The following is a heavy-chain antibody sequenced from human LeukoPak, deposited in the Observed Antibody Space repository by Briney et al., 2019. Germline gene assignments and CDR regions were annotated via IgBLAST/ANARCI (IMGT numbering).Heavy chain of an antibody. CDR3: ARVRFFLTDAFDI. CDR2: ICPGDSDT. CDR1: GYSSTSYW. J-gene: IGHJ3*02. Sequence: GESLKISCKGSGYSSTSYWIGWVRQMPGKGLEWMGIICPGDSDTRYSPSFQGQVTISADKSISTAYLQWSSLKASDTAMYYCARVRFFLTDAFDIWGQGTMVTVSS. V-gene: IGHV5-51*01. D-gene: IGHD3-3*01.